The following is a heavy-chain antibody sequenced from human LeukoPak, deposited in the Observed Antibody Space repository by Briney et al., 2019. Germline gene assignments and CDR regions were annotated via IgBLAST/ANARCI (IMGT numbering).Heavy chain of an antibody. D-gene: IGHD4-17*01. V-gene: IGHV4-39*07. J-gene: IGHJ5*02. CDR3: ARGKDYGDYRRQANWFDP. Sequence: SETLSLTCTVSGGSISSSSYYWGWIRQPPGKGLEWIGSIYYSGSTHYNPSLKSRVTISVDTSKNQFSLKLSSVTAADTAVYYCARGKDYGDYRRQANWFDPWGQGTLVTVSS. CDR1: GGSISSSSYY. CDR2: IYYSGST.